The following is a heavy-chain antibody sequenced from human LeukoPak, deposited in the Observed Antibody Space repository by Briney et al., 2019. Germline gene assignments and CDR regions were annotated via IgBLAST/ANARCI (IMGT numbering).Heavy chain of an antibody. CDR3: ARGYCYDSSGYSNWFDP. V-gene: IGHV3-48*03. Sequence: PGGSLRLSCAASGFTFSSYEMNWVRQAPGKGLEWVSYISSSGSTIYYADSVKGRFTISRDNAKNSLYLQMNSLRAEDTAVYYCARGYCYDSSGYSNWFDPWGQGTLVTVSS. D-gene: IGHD3-22*01. CDR1: GFTFSSYE. CDR2: ISSSGSTI. J-gene: IGHJ5*02.